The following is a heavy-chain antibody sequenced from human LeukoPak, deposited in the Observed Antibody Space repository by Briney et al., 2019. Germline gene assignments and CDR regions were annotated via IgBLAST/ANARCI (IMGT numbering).Heavy chain of an antibody. D-gene: IGHD3-22*01. Sequence: GGSLRLSCAASGFTFSSYAMSWVRQAPGKGLEWVSAISTSGGGTYYADSVKGRFTISRDNSRNTLYLQMNSLRVEDTALYYCAKGTMDGGQYYYDSSGGQGTLVIVSS. CDR3: AKGTMDGGQYYYDSS. J-gene: IGHJ4*02. CDR1: GFTFSSYA. CDR2: ISTSGGGT. V-gene: IGHV3-23*01.